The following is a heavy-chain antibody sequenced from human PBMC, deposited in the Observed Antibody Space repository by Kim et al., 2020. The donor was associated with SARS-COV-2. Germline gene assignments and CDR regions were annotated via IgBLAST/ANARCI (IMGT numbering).Heavy chain of an antibody. D-gene: IGHD3-22*01. CDR3: ARGGYATYYYDSSGFQH. Sequence: KGRFTISRDNAKNSLYLQMNSLRAEDTAVYYCARGGYATYYYDSSGFQHWGQGTLVTVSS. J-gene: IGHJ1*01. V-gene: IGHV3-11*01.